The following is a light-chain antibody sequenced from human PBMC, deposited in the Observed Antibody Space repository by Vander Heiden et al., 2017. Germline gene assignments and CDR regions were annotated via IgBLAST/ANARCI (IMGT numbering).Light chain of an antibody. CDR1: QSINTY. J-gene: IGKJ2*01. Sequence: DIQMTQSPYSLSASVGDRVTVTCRASQSINTYLNWYQQKPGKAPELLIYAASSLQNGVPPRFSGSGSGTDFTLTISSLQPEDFASYYCQQSYSTPRTFGQGTKLEIK. CDR2: AAS. V-gene: IGKV1-39*01. CDR3: QQSYSTPRT.